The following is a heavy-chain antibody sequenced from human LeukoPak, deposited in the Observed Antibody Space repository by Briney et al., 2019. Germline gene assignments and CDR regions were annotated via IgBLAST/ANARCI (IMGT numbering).Heavy chain of an antibody. CDR3: ARERGILVGYCSSTSCAGNWFDP. J-gene: IGHJ5*02. CDR2: ISSSSSTI. Sequence: GGSLRLSCAASGFTFSSYSMNWVRQAPGKGLEWVSYISSSSSTIYYADSVKGRFTISRDNAKNSLYLQMNSLRAEDTAVYYCARERGILVGYCSSTSCAGNWFDPWGQGTLVTVSS. D-gene: IGHD2-2*01. CDR1: GFTFSSYS. V-gene: IGHV3-48*01.